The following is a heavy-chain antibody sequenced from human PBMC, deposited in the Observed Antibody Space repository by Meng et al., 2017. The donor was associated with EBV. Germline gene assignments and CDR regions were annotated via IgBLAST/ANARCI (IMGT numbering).Heavy chain of an antibody. CDR1: GGTFSSYA. Sequence: QVHLVQSGAVVKKPXXXXXVXCKXAGGTFSSYAISWVRQAPGQGLEWMGGIIPIFGTANYAQKFQGRVTITADESTSTAYMELSSLRSEDTAVYYCARIVLDSYGSHGWFDPWGQGTLVTVSS. CDR2: IIPIFGTA. J-gene: IGHJ5*02. D-gene: IGHD5-18*01. V-gene: IGHV1-69*01. CDR3: ARIVLDSYGSHGWFDP.